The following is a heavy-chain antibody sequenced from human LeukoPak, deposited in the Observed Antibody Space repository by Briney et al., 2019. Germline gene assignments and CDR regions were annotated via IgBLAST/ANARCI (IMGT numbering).Heavy chain of an antibody. CDR2: ISYDGSNK. CDR3: AKDYYGDRAFDI. D-gene: IGHD4-17*01. J-gene: IGHJ3*02. Sequence: PGGSLRLSCAASGFTFSSYAMHWVRQAPGKGLEWVAVISYDGSNKYYADSVKGRFTISRDNSKNTLYLQMNSLRAEDTAVYYCAKDYYGDRAFDIWGQGTMVTVSS. CDR1: GFTFSSYA. V-gene: IGHV3-30*04.